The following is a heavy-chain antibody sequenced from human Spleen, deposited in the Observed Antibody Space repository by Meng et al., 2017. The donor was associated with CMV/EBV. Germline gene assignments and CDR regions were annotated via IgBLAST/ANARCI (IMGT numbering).Heavy chain of an antibody. J-gene: IGHJ6*02. CDR1: GGSISSSS. V-gene: IGHV1-69*19. Sequence: GGSLRLSCTVSGGSISSSSYYWGWIRQPPGKGLEWMGGIIPMTESVNVAQKFQGRVTVTVNESTTTAYMELRILTSEDTAVYYCARGEAVPHYGMDVWGPGTTVTVSS. CDR2: IIPMTESV. CDR3: ARGEAVPHYGMDV. D-gene: IGHD2-15*01.